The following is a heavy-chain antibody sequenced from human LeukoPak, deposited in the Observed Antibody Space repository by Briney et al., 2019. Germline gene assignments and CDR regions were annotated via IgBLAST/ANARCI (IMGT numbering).Heavy chain of an antibody. CDR1: GYTFTSYA. J-gene: IGHJ5*02. D-gene: IGHD5-12*01. V-gene: IGHV7-4-1*02. Sequence: ASVKVSCKASGYTFTSYAMNWVRQAPGQGLEWMGWINTNTGNPTYAQGFTGRFVFSLDTSVSTAYPQISSLKAEDTAVYYCAREVATTPGGINRFDPWGQGTLVTVSS. CDR2: INTNTGNP. CDR3: AREVATTPGGINRFDP.